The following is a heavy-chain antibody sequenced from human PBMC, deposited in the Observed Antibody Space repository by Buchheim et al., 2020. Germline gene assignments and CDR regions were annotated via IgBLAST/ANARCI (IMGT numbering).Heavy chain of an antibody. CDR1: GFTFSNAW. CDR2: IKSKTDGGTT. CDR3: TTGAAVAGASWYYYYGMDV. Sequence: EVQLVESGGGLVKPGGSLRLSCAASGFTFSNAWMSWVRQAPGKGLEWVGRIKSKTDGGTTDYAAPVKVRFTISRDDSNNTLYLQMNSLKTEDTAVYYCTTGAAVAGASWYYYYGMDVWGQGTT. D-gene: IGHD6-19*01. V-gene: IGHV3-15*01. J-gene: IGHJ6*02.